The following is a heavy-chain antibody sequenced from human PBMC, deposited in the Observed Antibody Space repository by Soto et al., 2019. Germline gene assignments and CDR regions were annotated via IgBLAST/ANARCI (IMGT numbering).Heavy chain of an antibody. CDR3: ARHFRYNDSSGYRVNWFDP. CDR2: INAGNGNT. CDR1: GYTFTSYA. Sequence: VKVSCKASGYTFTSYAMHWVRQAPGQRLDWMGWINAGNGNTKYSQKFQGRVTITRDTSASTAYMELSSLRSEDTAVYYCARHFRYNDSSGYRVNWFDPWGQGTRVTVSS. D-gene: IGHD3-22*01. V-gene: IGHV1-3*01. J-gene: IGHJ5*02.